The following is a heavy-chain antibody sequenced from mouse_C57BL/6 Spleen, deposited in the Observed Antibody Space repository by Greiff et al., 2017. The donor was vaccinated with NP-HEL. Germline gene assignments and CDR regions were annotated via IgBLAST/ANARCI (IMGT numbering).Heavy chain of an antibody. CDR1: GFTFSSYA. D-gene: IGHD1-1*01. CDR2: ISSGGDYI. Sequence: EVQGVESGEGLVKPGGSLKLSCAASGFTFSSYAMSWVRQTPEKRLEWVAYISSGGDYIYYADTVKGRFTISRDNARNTLYLQMSSLKSEDTAMYYCTRAYYYGSSSYWYFDVWGTGTTVTVSS. CDR3: TRAYYYGSSSYWYFDV. J-gene: IGHJ1*03. V-gene: IGHV5-9-1*02.